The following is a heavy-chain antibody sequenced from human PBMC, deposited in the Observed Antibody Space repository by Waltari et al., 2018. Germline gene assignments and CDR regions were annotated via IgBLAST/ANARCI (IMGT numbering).Heavy chain of an antibody. Sequence: QLQLQESGPRLGRPSETLSLLCRLCGGSLTSNQHYCAWLRHSPGQGLEWIGTVSYSGTTYISPSLKSRVSVSRDTSKNQVSLILGSVTAADMAVYYCATYIGASVGTAAFDVWGQGTMVTVSS. CDR1: GGSLTSNQHY. D-gene: IGHD5-12*01. J-gene: IGHJ3*01. CDR3: ATYIGASVGTAAFDV. V-gene: IGHV4-39*01. CDR2: VSYSGTT.